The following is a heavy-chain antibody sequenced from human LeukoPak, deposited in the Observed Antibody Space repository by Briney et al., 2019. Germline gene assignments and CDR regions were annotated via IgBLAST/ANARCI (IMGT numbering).Heavy chain of an antibody. CDR3: ARFSVTPLDAFDI. J-gene: IGHJ3*02. Sequence: PSETLSLTCTVSGGSISSYYWSWIRQPPGKGLEWIGEINDSGSTNHNPSLKSRVTISVVTSKNQFSLNLSSVTAADTAVYYCARFSVTPLDAFDIWGQGTMVTVSS. V-gene: IGHV4-34*01. CDR1: GGSISSYY. D-gene: IGHD1-14*01. CDR2: INDSGST.